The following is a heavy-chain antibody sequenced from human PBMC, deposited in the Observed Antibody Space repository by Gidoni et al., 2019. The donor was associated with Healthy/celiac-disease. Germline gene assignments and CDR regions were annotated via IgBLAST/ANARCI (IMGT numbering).Heavy chain of an antibody. Sequence: HVQLPQSGPGVVKPSQTLQPPCAISGASVSSHSAAWNWIRQSPARGLEWLGGTYYRIKWYNDYAVSVNRRITIIPVSSNNQFSLQLNSVTPEDTAVYYCARVKTTVTTGWFDPWGQGTLVTVSS. D-gene: IGHD4-4*01. CDR3: ARVKTTVTTGWFDP. J-gene: IGHJ5*02. CDR2: TYYRIKWYN. V-gene: IGHV6-1*01. CDR1: GASVSSHSAA.